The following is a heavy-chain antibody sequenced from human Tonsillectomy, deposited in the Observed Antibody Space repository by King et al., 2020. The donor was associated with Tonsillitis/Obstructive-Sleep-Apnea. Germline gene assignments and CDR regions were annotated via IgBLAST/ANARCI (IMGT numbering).Heavy chain of an antibody. CDR3: AKVDWELQQWYYYAMDV. Sequence: VQLVESGGGLVQPGGSLRLSCAASGFTFSSYAMSWVRQAPGKGLEWVSTISGGGGSTYYADSVKGRFTISRDNSKNTLYLQMSSLRAEDTALYYCAKVDWELQQWYYYAMDVWGQGTTVTVSS. V-gene: IGHV3-23*04. CDR2: ISGGGGST. J-gene: IGHJ6*02. CDR1: GFTFSSYA. D-gene: IGHD1-26*01.